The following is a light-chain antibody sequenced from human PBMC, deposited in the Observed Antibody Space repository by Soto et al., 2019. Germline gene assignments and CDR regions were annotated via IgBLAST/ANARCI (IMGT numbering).Light chain of an antibody. CDR1: RSVSSY. V-gene: IGKV3-11*01. CDR3: QQRSNWPT. CDR2: DAS. Sequence: EIVLTQSPATLSLSPGESATLSCRATRSVSSYLAWYQQKPGQAPRLLIYDASSRPTDIPARFSGSGSGTDFTLTISSLEPEDFAVYYCQQRSNWPTFGQGTKVDIK. J-gene: IGKJ1*01.